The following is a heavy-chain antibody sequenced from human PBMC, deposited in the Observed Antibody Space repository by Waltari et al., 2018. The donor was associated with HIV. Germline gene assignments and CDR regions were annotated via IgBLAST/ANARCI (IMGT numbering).Heavy chain of an antibody. Sequence: QLQLQESGPGLVQPSETLSLTCTVAGGSISSSSYYWGWIRQPPGKGLEWIGSINYSGSTYYNPSLKSRVTISVDTSKNQFSLKLSSVTAADTAVYYCARDLTMRGRGYFQHWGQGTLVTVSS. V-gene: IGHV4-39*07. CDR2: INYSGST. CDR1: GGSISSSSYY. CDR3: ARDLTMRGRGYFQH. J-gene: IGHJ1*01. D-gene: IGHD3-22*01.